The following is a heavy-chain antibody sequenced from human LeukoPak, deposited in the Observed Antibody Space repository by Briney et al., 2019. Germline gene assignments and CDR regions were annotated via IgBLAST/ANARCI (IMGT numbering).Heavy chain of an antibody. CDR3: AKELRITMIVVVITYTAFDI. J-gene: IGHJ3*02. V-gene: IGHV3-23*01. CDR2: ISGSGGST. CDR1: GFTFSSYA. Sequence: GGSPRLSCAASGFTFSSYAMSWVRQAPGKGLEWVSAISGSGGSTYYADSVKGRFTISRDNSKNTLYLQMNSLRAEDTAVYYCAKELRITMIVVVITYTAFDIWGQGTMVTVSS. D-gene: IGHD3-22*01.